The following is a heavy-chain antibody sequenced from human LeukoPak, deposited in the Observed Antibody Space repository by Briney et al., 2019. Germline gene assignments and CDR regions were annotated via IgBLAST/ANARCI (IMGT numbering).Heavy chain of an antibody. V-gene: IGHV3-48*01. CDR3: ARDLLWFGELIGDY. CDR1: GFTFSSYS. Sequence: GGSLRLSCAASGFTFSSYSMNWVRQAPGKGLEWVSYISSSSSTIYYADSVKGRFTISRDNAKNSLYLQMNSLRAEDTAVYYCARDLLWFGELIGDYWGQGTLVTVSS. CDR2: ISSSSSTI. D-gene: IGHD3-10*01. J-gene: IGHJ4*02.